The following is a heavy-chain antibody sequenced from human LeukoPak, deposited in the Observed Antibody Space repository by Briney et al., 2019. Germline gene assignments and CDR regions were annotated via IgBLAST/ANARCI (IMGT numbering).Heavy chain of an antibody. Sequence: EASVKVSCKASGGTFSSYAISWVRQAPGQGLEWMGRIIPIFGTANYAQKFQGRVTITADKSTSTAYMELSSLRSEDTAVYYCARDPYYYDSSGNYWRQGTLVTVSP. V-gene: IGHV1-69*06. J-gene: IGHJ4*02. CDR3: ARDPYYYDSSGNY. CDR1: GGTFSSYA. CDR2: IIPIFGTA. D-gene: IGHD3-22*01.